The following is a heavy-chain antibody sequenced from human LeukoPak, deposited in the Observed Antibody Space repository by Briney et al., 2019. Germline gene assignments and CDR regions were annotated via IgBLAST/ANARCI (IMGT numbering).Heavy chain of an antibody. J-gene: IGHJ4*02. Sequence: GGSLRLSCAASGFTFSSYGMHWVRQAPGKGLEWVAFIRYDGSNKYYADSVKGRFTISRDNSKNTLYLQMNSLRVEDTAVYYCVRDMGYYDKVWGQGTLVTVSS. CDR2: IRYDGSNK. CDR3: VRDMGYYDKV. D-gene: IGHD3-22*01. V-gene: IGHV3-30*02. CDR1: GFTFSSYG.